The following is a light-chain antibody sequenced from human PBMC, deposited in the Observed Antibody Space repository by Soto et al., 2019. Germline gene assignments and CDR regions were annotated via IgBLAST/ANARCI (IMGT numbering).Light chain of an antibody. CDR2: WSS. CDR1: RTVLYNSNNKND. J-gene: IGKJ2*01. CDR3: QQYRGTPTYT. V-gene: IGKV4-1*01. Sequence: DIVMTQSPDSLAVSLGERATINCKSSRTVLYNSNNKNDLAWYQQRTAQPPKLLIYWSSTRESGVPDRFSGNVSGTDVTHTIGNLQAEDVAVYDCQQYRGTPTYTFGQGTKLEI.